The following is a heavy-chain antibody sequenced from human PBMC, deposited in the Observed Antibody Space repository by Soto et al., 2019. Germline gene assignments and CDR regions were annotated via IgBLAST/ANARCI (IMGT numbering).Heavy chain of an antibody. D-gene: IGHD3-9*01. CDR1: GGSISSGDYY. Sequence: QVQLQESGPGLVKPSQTLSLTCTVSGGSISSGDYYWSWIRQPPGKGLEWIGYIYYSGSTYYNPSLKSRVTISADTSKNQFSLTLSSVTAADTAVYYCARDHYVYDILTGYGYYYGMDVWGQGTTVTVSS. J-gene: IGHJ6*02. V-gene: IGHV4-30-4*01. CDR2: IYYSGST. CDR3: ARDHYVYDILTGYGYYYGMDV.